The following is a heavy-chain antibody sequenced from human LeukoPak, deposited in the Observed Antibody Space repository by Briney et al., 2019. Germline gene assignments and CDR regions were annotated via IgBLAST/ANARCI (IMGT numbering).Heavy chain of an antibody. D-gene: IGHD3-22*01. Sequence: PSETLSLTCTLSGGSVSNFYWSWIRQPPGKGLEWIGYIYYSGSTNYNPSLKSRVTISVDTSKNQFSLKLSSVTAADTAVYYCARGGDYYDSSGYYSVFDYWGQGTLVTVSS. CDR3: ARGGDYYDSSGYYSVFDY. CDR1: GGSVSNFY. J-gene: IGHJ4*02. CDR2: IYYSGST. V-gene: IGHV4-59*02.